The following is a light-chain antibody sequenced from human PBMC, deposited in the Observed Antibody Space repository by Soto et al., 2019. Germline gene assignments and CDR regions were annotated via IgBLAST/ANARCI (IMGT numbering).Light chain of an antibody. Sequence: EIVLTQSPGTLSLSPGERATLSCRASQSVSSSYLAWYQQKPGQAPRLLSYGASSRATGIPDRFSGSGSGTDFTLTISSLEPEDLAGYDCQQYGSSSWTFGQGTKVEIK. CDR2: GAS. J-gene: IGKJ1*01. V-gene: IGKV3-20*01. CDR1: QSVSSSY. CDR3: QQYGSSSWT.